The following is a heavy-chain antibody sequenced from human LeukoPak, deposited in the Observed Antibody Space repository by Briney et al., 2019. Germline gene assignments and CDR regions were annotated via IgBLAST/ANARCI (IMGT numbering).Heavy chain of an antibody. V-gene: IGHV3-21*01. J-gene: IGHJ4*02. CDR3: AKDRVGCYFDY. CDR1: GFTFSSYS. D-gene: IGHD1-26*01. CDR2: ISTSSSYI. Sequence: GGSLRLSCEASGFTFSSYSMNWVRQAPGKGLEWVSSISTSSSYIYYADSVKGRFTISRDNAKNSLYLQMNSLRAEDTAVYYCAKDRVGCYFDYWGQGTLVTVSS.